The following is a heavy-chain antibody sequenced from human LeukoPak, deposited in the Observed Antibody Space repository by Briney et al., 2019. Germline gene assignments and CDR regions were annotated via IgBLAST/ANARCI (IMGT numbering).Heavy chain of an antibody. D-gene: IGHD6-13*01. CDR2: ISYDGSNK. V-gene: IGHV3-30*18. CDR1: GFTFSSYG. Sequence: GGSLRLSCAASGFTFSSYGMHWVRQAPGKGLEWVAVISYDGSNKYYADSVKGRFTISRDNSKNTLYLQMNSLRAEDTAVYYCAKDARRYSSSLGYFDYWGQGTLVTVSS. CDR3: AKDARRYSSSLGYFDY. J-gene: IGHJ4*02.